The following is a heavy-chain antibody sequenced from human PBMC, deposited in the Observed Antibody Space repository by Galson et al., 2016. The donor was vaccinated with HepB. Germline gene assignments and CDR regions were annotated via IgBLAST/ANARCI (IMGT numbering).Heavy chain of an antibody. D-gene: IGHD1-14*01. Sequence: SLRLSCAASGFAVNTIYMSWVRQAPQKGLEWVSVTWPGGRTDYADSVEGRFTVSRDTSKNTLFLQLNALRGEDTAVYYCAKDRKGESRFDVSASPDFWGRGTLVTVSS. J-gene: IGHJ4*02. V-gene: IGHV3-66*01. CDR2: TWPGGRT. CDR1: GFAVNTIY. CDR3: AKDRKGESRFDVSASPDF.